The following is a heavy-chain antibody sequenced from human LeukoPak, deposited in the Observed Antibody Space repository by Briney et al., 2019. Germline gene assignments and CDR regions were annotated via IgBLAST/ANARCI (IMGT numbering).Heavy chain of an antibody. CDR3: ARRLYPPPFQIDY. J-gene: IGHJ4*02. V-gene: IGHV4-34*01. D-gene: IGHD2-21*01. CDR2: INHSGST. CDR1: GGSFSGYY. Sequence: SETLSLTCADYGGSFSGYYWSWIRQPPGKGLEWIGEINHSGSTNYNPSLKSRVTISVDTSKNQFSLKLSSVTAADTAVYYCARRLYPPPFQIDYWGQGTLVTVSS.